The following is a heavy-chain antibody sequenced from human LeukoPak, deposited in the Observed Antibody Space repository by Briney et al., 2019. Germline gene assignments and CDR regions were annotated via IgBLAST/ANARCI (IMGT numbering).Heavy chain of an antibody. V-gene: IGHV3-33*01. CDR2: IWNDGNDK. D-gene: IGHD3-10*01. Sequence: PGGSLRLSCAASGFTFSSYGMHWVRQAPGKGLERAAGIWNDGNDKYYADSVKGRFTISRDNSKNTLYLQMNSLRAEDTAVYYCARDNSGSYSFVDHWGQGTLVTVSS. J-gene: IGHJ4*02. CDR1: GFTFSSYG. CDR3: ARDNSGSYSFVDH.